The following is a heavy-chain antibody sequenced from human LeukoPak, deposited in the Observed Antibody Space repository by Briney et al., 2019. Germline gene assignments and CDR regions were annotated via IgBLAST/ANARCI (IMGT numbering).Heavy chain of an antibody. CDR1: GVTFSSYA. CDR2: YIPIITRT. J-gene: IGHJ4*02. Sequence: GSSVKISSKASGVTFSSYAISGVRQAPGQRLEWMGGYIPIITRTDYAERFQGRLTITTDDSTNTAYMELRSLRSDDTAVYYCARHMYYYENTGYYSNVFDYWGQGSLVTVS. D-gene: IGHD3-22*01. CDR3: ARHMYYYENTGYYSNVFDY. V-gene: IGHV1-69*05.